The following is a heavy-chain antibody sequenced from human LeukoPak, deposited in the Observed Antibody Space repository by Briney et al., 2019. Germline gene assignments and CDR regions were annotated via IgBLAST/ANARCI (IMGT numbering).Heavy chain of an antibody. Sequence: EASVKVSCKASGYTFTGYYMHWVRQAPGRGLEWMGWINPKSGGTNYAQKFQGRVTMTRDTSISTAYMELSRLRSDDTAVYYCGLVDLNWGQGTLVTVSS. CDR2: INPKSGGT. D-gene: IGHD3-9*01. J-gene: IGHJ4*02. V-gene: IGHV1-2*02. CDR3: GLVDLN. CDR1: GYTFTGYY.